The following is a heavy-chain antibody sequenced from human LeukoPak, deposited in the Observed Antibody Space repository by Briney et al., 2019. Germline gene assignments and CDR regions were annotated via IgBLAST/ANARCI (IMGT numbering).Heavy chain of an antibody. V-gene: IGHV1-18*01. CDR2: ISAYNGNT. D-gene: IGHD4-11*01. J-gene: IGHJ4*02. CDR1: GYTFTSYG. CDR3: ARDRGVTTTYYFNY. Sequence: APVKVSCKASGYTFTSYGINWVRQAPGQGLEWMGWISAYNGNTNYAQNLQGRVTMTADTSTSTAYMELRSLRTDDTAVYYCARDRGVTTTYYFNYWGQGTLVTVSS.